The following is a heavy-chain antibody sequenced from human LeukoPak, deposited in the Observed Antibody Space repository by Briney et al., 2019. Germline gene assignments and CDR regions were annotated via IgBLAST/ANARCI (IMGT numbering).Heavy chain of an antibody. CDR1: GGSISSNSFY. J-gene: IGHJ6*03. D-gene: IGHD3-16*01. V-gene: IGHV4-39*01. CDR3: ARQGADYFYYYIDV. CDR2: IYYSGST. Sequence: SETLSLTCSVSGGSISSNSFYWGWIRQPPGKGLEWIGSIYYSGSTFYNSSLESRVSLSVDMSKNQLSLKLTSMTAADTAVYYCARQGADYFYYYIDVWGKGTAVAVSS.